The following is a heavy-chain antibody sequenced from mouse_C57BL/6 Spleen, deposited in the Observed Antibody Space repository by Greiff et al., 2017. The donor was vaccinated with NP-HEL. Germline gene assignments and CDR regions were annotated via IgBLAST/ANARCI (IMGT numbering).Heavy chain of an antibody. D-gene: IGHD1-1*01. CDR1: GYSITSGYD. J-gene: IGHJ3*01. CDR3: ARGSRRAWFAY. V-gene: IGHV3-1*01. Sequence: EVQLVESGPGMVKPSQSLSLTCTVTGYSITSGYDWHWIRHFPGNKLEWMGYISYSGSTNYNPSLKSRISITHDTSKNHFFLKLNSVTTEDTATYYCARGSRRAWFAYWGQGTLVTVSA. CDR2: ISYSGST.